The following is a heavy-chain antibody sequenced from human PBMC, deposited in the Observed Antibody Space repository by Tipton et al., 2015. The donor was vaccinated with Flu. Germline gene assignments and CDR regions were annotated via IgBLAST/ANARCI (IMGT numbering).Heavy chain of an antibody. CDR3: ARAPIWSGYVTYAMDV. Sequence: TLSLTCTVSGGSISIYYWTWIRQPPGKGLEWIGYVYYSGTTNYNPSLKSRVTISTDASTNQFALRLNSVTASDTAVYYCARAPIWSGYVTYAMDVWGQGTTVTVS. CDR2: VYYSGTT. J-gene: IGHJ6*02. CDR1: GGSISIYY. V-gene: IGHV4-59*01. D-gene: IGHD3-3*01.